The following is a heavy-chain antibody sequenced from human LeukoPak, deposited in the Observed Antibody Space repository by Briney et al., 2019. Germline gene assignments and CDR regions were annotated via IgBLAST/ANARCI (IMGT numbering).Heavy chain of an antibody. Sequence: ASVKVSCKASGYSFTSYGITWVRQAPGQGLEWMGWISAYNGNTNYAQKLQGRVSMTTDTSTSTAYMELRSLRSDDTAVYYCAREVPYDSSRYYQPFDYWGQGTLVTVSS. CDR1: GYSFTSYG. V-gene: IGHV1-18*01. D-gene: IGHD3-22*01. J-gene: IGHJ4*02. CDR2: ISAYNGNT. CDR3: AREVPYDSSRYYQPFDY.